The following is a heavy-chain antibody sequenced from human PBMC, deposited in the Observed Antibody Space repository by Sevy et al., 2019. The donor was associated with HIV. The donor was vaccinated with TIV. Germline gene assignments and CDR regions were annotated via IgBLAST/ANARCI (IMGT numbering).Heavy chain of an antibody. CDR2: ISHDERYK. V-gene: IGHV3-30*01. CDR1: GFSFSDYD. D-gene: IGHD2-21*02. Sequence: GGSLRLSCAASGFSFSDYDMHWVRQAPGKGLDWVAVISHDERYKNYAESVKFRFTISRDNFKNTLFLQMDSLRPEDTAVYFCARLVSCGGDCYYLDSWGQGALVTVSS. J-gene: IGHJ4*02. CDR3: ARLVSCGGDCYYLDS.